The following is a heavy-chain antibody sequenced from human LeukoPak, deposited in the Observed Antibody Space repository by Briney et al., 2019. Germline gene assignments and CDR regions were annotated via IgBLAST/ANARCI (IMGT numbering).Heavy chain of an antibody. CDR1: GFTFSSYG. V-gene: IGHV3-7*01. CDR2: VNQGGTEK. CDR3: AREHYFYYMDG. Sequence: GGTLRLSCAASGFTFSSYGMSWVRQAPGKGLEWVANVNQGGTEKYYVDSAKGRFTISRDNAENSLYLQMNSLRAEDTAVYYCAREHYFYYMDGWGKGTTVTVSS. J-gene: IGHJ6*03.